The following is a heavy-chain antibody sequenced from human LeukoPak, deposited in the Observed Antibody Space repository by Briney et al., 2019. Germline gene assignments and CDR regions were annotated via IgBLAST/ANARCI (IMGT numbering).Heavy chain of an antibody. CDR3: ARERGYSGYDYFIDSPSDY. J-gene: IGHJ4*02. V-gene: IGHV3-48*03. CDR1: GFTFSSYE. D-gene: IGHD5-12*01. Sequence: GGSLRLSCAASGFTFSSYEMNWVRQAPGKGLEWVSYISSSGSTIYIADSVKGRFTISRDNAKNSLYLQMNSLRAEDTAVYYCARERGYSGYDYFIDSPSDYWGQGTLVTVSS. CDR2: ISSSGSTI.